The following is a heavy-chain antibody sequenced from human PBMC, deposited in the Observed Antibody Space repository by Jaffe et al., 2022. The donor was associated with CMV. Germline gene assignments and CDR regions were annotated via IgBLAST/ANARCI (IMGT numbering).Heavy chain of an antibody. CDR1: GYSFTSYW. Sequence: EVQLVQSGAEVKKPGESLRISCKGSGYSFTSYWISWVRQMPGKGLEWMGRIDPSDSYTNYSPSFQGHVTISADKSISTAYLQWSSLKASDTAMYYCARHGPAEDFWSGYYLWGQGTLVTVSS. CDR3: ARHGPAEDFWSGYYL. D-gene: IGHD3-3*01. CDR2: IDPSDSYT. V-gene: IGHV5-10-1*03. J-gene: IGHJ5*02.